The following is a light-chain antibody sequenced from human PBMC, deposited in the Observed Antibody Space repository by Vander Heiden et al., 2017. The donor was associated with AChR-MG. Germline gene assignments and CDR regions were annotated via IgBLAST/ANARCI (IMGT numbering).Light chain of an antibody. V-gene: IGKV1-39*01. CDR2: ANS. Sequence: IQIPQSPSSLSASDGDGVTIPCRASQSISTCLNWYHQKPGKAPSLLIYANSNLQSGVPSRLSDSASRTDFTLTISSLQPEDFATYYCQQYNNYPRTFGQGTKVEIK. J-gene: IGKJ1*01. CDR3: QQYNNYPRT. CDR1: QSISTC.